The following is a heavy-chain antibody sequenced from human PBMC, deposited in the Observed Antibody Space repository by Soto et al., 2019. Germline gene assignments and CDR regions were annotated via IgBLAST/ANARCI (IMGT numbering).Heavy chain of an antibody. CDR3: TTDGMVNFPGWYYYMDV. J-gene: IGHJ6*03. D-gene: IGHD5-18*01. V-gene: IGHV3-15*01. CDR1: GFTFSNAW. CDR2: IKSKTDGGTT. Sequence: GGSLRLSCAASGFTFSNAWMSWVRQAPGKGLEWVGRIKSKTDGGTTDYAAPVKGRFTISRDDSKNTLYLQMNSLKTEDTAVYYCTTDGMVNFPGWYYYMDVWGKGTTVTVSS.